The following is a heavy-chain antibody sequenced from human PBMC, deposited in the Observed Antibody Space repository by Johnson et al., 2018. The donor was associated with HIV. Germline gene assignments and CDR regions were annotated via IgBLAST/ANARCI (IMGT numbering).Heavy chain of an antibody. CDR2: IYSGGST. J-gene: IGHJ3*02. CDR3: ARVRSGRENAFDI. Sequence: VQLVESGGGLVKPGGSLTLSCAASGFTFTDAWMSWVRQAPGKGLEWVSVIYSGGSTYYADSVKGRFTISRDHSKNPLYLQMNSPRVEDTAGYYCARVRSGRENAFDIWGQGTMVTVSS. V-gene: IGHV3-66*01. D-gene: IGHD1-26*01. CDR1: GFTFTDAW.